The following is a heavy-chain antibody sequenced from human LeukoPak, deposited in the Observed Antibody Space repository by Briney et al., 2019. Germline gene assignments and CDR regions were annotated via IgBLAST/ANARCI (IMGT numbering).Heavy chain of an antibody. J-gene: IGHJ5*02. V-gene: IGHV4-4*08. D-gene: IGHD6-13*01. CDR1: GGSISSYY. CDR3: ARGIAAARNWFDP. CDR2: IYTSGST. Sequence: SETLSLTCTVSGGSISSYYWSWIRQPPGKGLEWIGRIYTSGSTNYNPSLKSRVTISVDTSKNQFSLKLSSVTAADTAVYYCARGIAAARNWFDPWGQGTLVTVSS.